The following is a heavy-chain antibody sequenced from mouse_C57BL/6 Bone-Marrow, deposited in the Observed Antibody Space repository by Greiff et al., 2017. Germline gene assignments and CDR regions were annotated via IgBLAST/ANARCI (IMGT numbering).Heavy chain of an antibody. CDR1: GCTFTSYD. D-gene: IGHD2-2*01. CDR2: IYPRDGST. Sequence: VQLQQSGPELVKPGASVKLSCKASGCTFTSYDINWVKQRPGQGLVWIGWIYPRDGSTKYNEKFKGKATLTVDTSFSTAYMELHRLTSEDSAVYFCAKRKGMVTTGFDYWGQGTTLTVSS. V-gene: IGHV1-85*01. J-gene: IGHJ2*01. CDR3: AKRKGMVTTGFDY.